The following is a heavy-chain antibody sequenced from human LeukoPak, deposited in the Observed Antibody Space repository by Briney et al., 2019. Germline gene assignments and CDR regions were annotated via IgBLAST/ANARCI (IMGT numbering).Heavy chain of an antibody. CDR2: ISGSSSHI. D-gene: IGHD2-21*01. Sequence: PGGCLRLSCAASVFILSSHSMSWVRQAQWKGLEWVSSISGSSSHIYYADSVKGRFTISRDNTKSSLYLQMNSLRAEDMAVYYCARGYCGGDCYGDWGQGTLVTVSS. CDR1: VFILSSHS. J-gene: IGHJ1*01. CDR3: ARGYCGGDCYGD. V-gene: IGHV3-21*01.